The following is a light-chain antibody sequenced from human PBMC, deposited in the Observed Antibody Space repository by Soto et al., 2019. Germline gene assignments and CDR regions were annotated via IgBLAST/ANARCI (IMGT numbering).Light chain of an antibody. CDR3: SSYTSSSIYV. V-gene: IGLV2-14*03. CDR2: DVS. Sequence: QSVLTQPASVSGSPGQSITISCTGTSSDVGGYNYVSWYQHHPGKAPKLIIYDVSNRPSGVSNRFSGSKSGNTASLTISGLQAEDEADYYCSSYTSSSIYVFGTGTKVTVL. CDR1: SSDVGGYNY. J-gene: IGLJ1*01.